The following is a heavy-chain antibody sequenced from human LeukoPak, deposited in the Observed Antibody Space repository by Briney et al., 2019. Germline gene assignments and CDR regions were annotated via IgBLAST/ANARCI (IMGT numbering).Heavy chain of an antibody. J-gene: IGHJ3*02. D-gene: IGHD2-21*02. CDR3: AGVGSTDGPHAFDI. CDR1: GFTFSSYW. Sequence: PGGSLRLSCAASGFTFSSYWMDWVRQAPGKGLVWVSGINSDGRMTRYAESVKGRFTISRDNAKNTLYLQMNSLRAEDTSVYYCAGVGSTDGPHAFDIWGQGTMVTVSS. CDR2: INSDGRMT. V-gene: IGHV3-74*01.